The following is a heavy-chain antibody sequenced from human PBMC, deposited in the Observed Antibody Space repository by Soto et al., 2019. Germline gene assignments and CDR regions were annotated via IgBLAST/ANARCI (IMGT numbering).Heavy chain of an antibody. V-gene: IGHV3-49*03. D-gene: IGHD5-18*01. CDR3: TRDRGYSYGVYYYGMDV. CDR2: IRSKAYGGTT. Sequence: GGSLRLSXTASGFTFGDYAMSWFRQAPGKGLEWVGFIRSKAYGGTTEYAASVKGRFTISRDDSKSIAYLQMNSLKTEDTAVYYCTRDRGYSYGVYYYGMDVWGQGTTVTVSS. J-gene: IGHJ6*02. CDR1: GFTFGDYA.